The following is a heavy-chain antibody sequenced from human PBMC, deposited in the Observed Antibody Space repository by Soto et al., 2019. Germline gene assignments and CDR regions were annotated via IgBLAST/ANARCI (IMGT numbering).Heavy chain of an antibody. D-gene: IGHD3-10*01. V-gene: IGHV5-51*01. Sequence: GESLKIWCSTSGFTFTSYFNAWVRQTPGKGLEWMGVIYPTDSHTTYSPSFQGQVTISVDKSINTAYLQWDSLKASDTAIYYCARSVHYWGQGTPVTVSS. J-gene: IGHJ4*02. CDR2: IYPTDSHT. CDR1: GFTFTSYF. CDR3: ARSVHY.